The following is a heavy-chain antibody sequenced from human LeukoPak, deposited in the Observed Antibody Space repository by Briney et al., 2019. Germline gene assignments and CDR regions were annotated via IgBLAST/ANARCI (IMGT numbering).Heavy chain of an antibody. V-gene: IGHV4-59*01. CDR3: ARGPAISLDTGYFDY. J-gene: IGHJ4*02. CDR1: GGSISSYY. Sequence: SETLSLTCTVSGGSISSYYWSWIRQPPGKGLEWIGYIYYSGSTNYNPSLKSRVTISVDTSKNQFSLKLSSVTAADTAVYYRARGPAISLDTGYFDYWGQGTLVTVSS. D-gene: IGHD5-18*01. CDR2: IYYSGST.